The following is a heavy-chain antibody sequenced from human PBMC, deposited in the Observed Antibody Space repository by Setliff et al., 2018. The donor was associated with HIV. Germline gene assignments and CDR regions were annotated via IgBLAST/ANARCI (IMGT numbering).Heavy chain of an antibody. CDR1: GYSFTNYY. CDR2: INPSSGDT. J-gene: IGHJ5*01. D-gene: IGHD3-10*01. V-gene: IGHV1-46*01. Sequence: ASVKVSCKASGYSFTNYYIHWVRQAPGQGLEWMGVINPSSGDTLYAQNFQGRVTVTRDTSTSTVSMELSSLRSEDTAVYYCARRGVPQQIDLDSWGHGTLVTVSS. CDR3: ARRGVPQQIDLDS.